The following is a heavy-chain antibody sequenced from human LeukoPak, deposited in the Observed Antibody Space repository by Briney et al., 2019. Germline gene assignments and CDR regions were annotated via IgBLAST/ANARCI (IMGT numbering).Heavy chain of an antibody. V-gene: IGHV3-21*01. CDR2: ISSSSSYI. D-gene: IGHD3-22*01. J-gene: IGHJ3*02. CDR3: ARDYFADSSGLTDAFDI. CDR1: GFTFSSYS. Sequence: PGGSLRLSCAASGFTFSSYSMNWVRQAPGKGLEWVSSISSSSSYIYYADSVKGRFTISRDNAKNSLYLQMNSLRAEDTAVYYCARDYFADSSGLTDAFDIWGQGTMVTVSS.